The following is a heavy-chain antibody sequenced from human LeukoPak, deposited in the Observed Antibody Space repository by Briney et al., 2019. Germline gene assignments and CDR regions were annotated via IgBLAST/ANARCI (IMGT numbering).Heavy chain of an antibody. CDR3: ARVTSIAAVDY. CDR2: INHSGST. V-gene: IGHV4-34*01. Sequence: SETLSLTCAVYGGSFSGYYWSWIRQPPGKGLEWIGEINHSGSTNYNPSLKSRVTISVDTSKNQFSLKLSSVTAADTAVYYCARVTSIAAVDYWGQGTLVTVPS. CDR1: GGSFSGYY. J-gene: IGHJ4*02. D-gene: IGHD6-25*01.